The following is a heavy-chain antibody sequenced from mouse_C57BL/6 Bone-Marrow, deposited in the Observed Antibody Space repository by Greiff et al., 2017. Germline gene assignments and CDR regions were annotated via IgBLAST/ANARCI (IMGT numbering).Heavy chain of an antibody. CDR1: GYTFTSYG. CDR2: IYPRSGNT. D-gene: IGHD1-1*01. J-gene: IGHJ4*01. CDR3: ARPYYYGSSQSFYAMGY. Sequence: VQLQQSGAELARPGASVKLSCKASGYTFTSYGISWVKQRTGQGLEWIGEIYPRSGNTYYNEKFKGKATLTADKSSSTAYMELRSLTSEDSAVYFCARPYYYGSSQSFYAMGYWGQRASVTVSS. V-gene: IGHV1-81*01.